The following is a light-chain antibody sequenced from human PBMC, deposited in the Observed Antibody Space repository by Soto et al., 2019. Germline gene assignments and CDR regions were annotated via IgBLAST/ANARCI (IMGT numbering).Light chain of an antibody. V-gene: IGKV1-39*01. CDR2: AAS. Sequence: VQMTQPPSSLSASVGDRVTITCRASQSISSYLNWYQQKPGKAPKLLIYAASSLQSGVPSRFSGSGSGTDFTLTINSLEPEDFAVYYCQQRSNWPNTFGGGTKVDIK. CDR3: QQRSNWPNT. J-gene: IGKJ4*01. CDR1: QSISSY.